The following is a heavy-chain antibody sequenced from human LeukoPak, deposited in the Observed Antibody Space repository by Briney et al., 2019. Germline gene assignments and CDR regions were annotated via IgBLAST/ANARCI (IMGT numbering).Heavy chain of an antibody. CDR1: GFTLSSFE. CDR3: ARSFFGVVPSFDY. V-gene: IGHV3-48*03. Sequence: GGSLRLSCAASGFTLSSFEMNWVRQAPRKGLEWVSYISSGSAIWYADSVKGRFTISRDNAKNSLYLQMNSLRAEDTAVYYCARSFFGVVPSFDYWGQGTLVTVSP. CDR2: ISSGSAI. D-gene: IGHD3-3*01. J-gene: IGHJ4*02.